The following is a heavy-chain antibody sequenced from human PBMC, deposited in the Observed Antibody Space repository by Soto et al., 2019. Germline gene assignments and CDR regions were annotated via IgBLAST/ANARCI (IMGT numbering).Heavy chain of an antibody. CDR1: GVTVSSNY. J-gene: IGHJ4*02. V-gene: IGHV3-66*04. Sequence: EVQLVESGGGLVQPGGSLRLSCAASGVTVSSNYMSWVRQAPGKGLEGVSVIYSGGSTYYADSVKGRFTISRDNSKNPLYLQMNSLRAEDTAVYYCARHGYNYGGGYFDYWGQGTLVTVSS. CDR2: IYSGGST. CDR3: ARHGYNYGGGYFDY. D-gene: IGHD5-18*01.